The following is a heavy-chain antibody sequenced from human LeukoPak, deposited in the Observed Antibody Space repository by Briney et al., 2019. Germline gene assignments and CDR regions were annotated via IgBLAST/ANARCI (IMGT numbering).Heavy chain of an antibody. CDR1: GFTFSSYA. D-gene: IGHD3-10*01. CDR2: ISGSGGST. CDR3: ARAGEGVLWFGELSPFDY. J-gene: IGHJ4*02. V-gene: IGHV3-23*01. Sequence: GGSLRLSCAASGFTFSSYAMSWVRQAPGKGLEWVSAISGSGGSTYYADSVKGRFTISRDNSKNTLYLQMNSLRAEDTAVYYCARAGEGVLWFGELSPFDYWGQGTLVTVSS.